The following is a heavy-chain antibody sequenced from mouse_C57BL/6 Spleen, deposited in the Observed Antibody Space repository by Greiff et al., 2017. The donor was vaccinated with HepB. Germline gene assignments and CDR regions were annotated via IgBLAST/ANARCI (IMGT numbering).Heavy chain of an antibody. CDR3: ARAELVFDY. J-gene: IGHJ2*01. Sequence: EVQLVESGGGLVKPGGSLKLSCAASGFTFSSYAMSWVRQTPEKRLEWVATISDGGSYTYYPDNVKGRFTISRDNAKNNLYLQMSHLKSEDTAMYYCARAELVFDYWGQGTTLTVSS. D-gene: IGHD4-1*01. V-gene: IGHV5-4*01. CDR1: GFTFSSYA. CDR2: ISDGGSYT.